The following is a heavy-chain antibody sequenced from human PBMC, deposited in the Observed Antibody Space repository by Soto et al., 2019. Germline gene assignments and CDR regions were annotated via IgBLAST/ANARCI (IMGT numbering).Heavy chain of an antibody. J-gene: IGHJ5*01. CDR2: TYYRSKWYN. V-gene: IGHV6-1*01. D-gene: IGHD1-26*01. Sequence: SQTLSLTCAISGDSVSSSSGTWHWIRQSPSRGLEWLGRTYYRSKWYNDYAESVKSRITINPDTSKNQFSLHLNSVTPEDTAFYYCVRLIGNSWLDFWGQGTLVTVSS. CDR3: VRLIGNSWLDF. CDR1: GDSVSSSSGT.